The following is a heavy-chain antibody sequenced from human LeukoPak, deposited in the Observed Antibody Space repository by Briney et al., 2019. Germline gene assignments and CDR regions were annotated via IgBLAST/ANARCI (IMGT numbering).Heavy chain of an antibody. CDR3: AKSGGWELPHFDY. CDR2: ISYDGSNK. D-gene: IGHD1-26*01. J-gene: IGHJ4*02. V-gene: IGHV3-30*18. Sequence: GGSLRLSCAASGFTFSSNGMHWVRQAPGKGLEWVAVISYDGSNKYYADSVKGRFTISRDNSKNTLYLQMNSLRAEDTAVYYCAKSGGWELPHFDYWGQGTLVTVSS. CDR1: GFTFSSNG.